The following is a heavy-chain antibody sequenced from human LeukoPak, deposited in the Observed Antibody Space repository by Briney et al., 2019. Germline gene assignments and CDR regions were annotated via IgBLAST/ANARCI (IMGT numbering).Heavy chain of an antibody. J-gene: IGHJ5*02. CDR3: ARRRLAGNWNSKEGAWFDP. Sequence: PSETLSLTCAVYGGSFSGYYWSWIRQPPGKGLEWIGGINHSGSTNYNPSLKSRVTISVDTSKNQFSLKLSSVTAADTAVYYCARRRLAGNWNSKEGAWFDPWGQGTLVTVSS. CDR1: GGSFSGYY. V-gene: IGHV4-34*01. CDR2: INHSGST. D-gene: IGHD1-7*01.